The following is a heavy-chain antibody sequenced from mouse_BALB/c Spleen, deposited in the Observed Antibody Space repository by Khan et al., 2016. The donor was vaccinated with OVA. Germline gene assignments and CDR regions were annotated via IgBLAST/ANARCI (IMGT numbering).Heavy chain of an antibody. D-gene: IGHD2-14*01. Sequence: EVQLQESGPSLVKPSQTLSLTCSVTGDSITSGYWSWIRKFPGNKLEYMGYMIYTGYTYYNPSLKSRISITRHTSKNQYYLQLNSVTTEDTVTCYCARSTYRYAFAYWGQGTLVTVSA. CDR2: MIYTGYT. J-gene: IGHJ3*01. CDR1: GDSITSGY. CDR3: ARSTYRYAFAY. V-gene: IGHV3-8*02.